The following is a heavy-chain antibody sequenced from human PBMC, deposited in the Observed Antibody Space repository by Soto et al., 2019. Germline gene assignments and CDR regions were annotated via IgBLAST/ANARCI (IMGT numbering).Heavy chain of an antibody. V-gene: IGHV4-4*07. CDR1: GGSISSYY. CDR2: IYTSGST. CDR3: AREMYYYDSSPNSPLRWFDP. D-gene: IGHD3-22*01. Sequence: ETLSLTCTVSGGSISSYYWSWIRQPAGKGLEWIGHIYTSGSTNYSPSLKSRVTMSVDTSKKQFSLKLSSVTAADTAVYYCAREMYYYDSSPNSPLRWFDPWGQGTLVTVSS. J-gene: IGHJ5*02.